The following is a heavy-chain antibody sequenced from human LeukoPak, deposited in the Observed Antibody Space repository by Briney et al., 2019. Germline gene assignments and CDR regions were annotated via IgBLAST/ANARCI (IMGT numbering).Heavy chain of an antibody. CDR3: GRGETGRRAVAGMVY. Sequence: GGSLRLSCAAPGFTFSNFGMHCGRQAPGKGLEWVAVIWYDGSNKYYADSVKGRFTISRDNSKNTLYLQMNSLRAEDTAVYYWGRGETGRRAVAGMVYCGQGTLVTVSS. CDR2: IWYDGSNK. V-gene: IGHV3-33*01. CDR1: GFTFSNFG. J-gene: IGHJ4*02. D-gene: IGHD6-19*01.